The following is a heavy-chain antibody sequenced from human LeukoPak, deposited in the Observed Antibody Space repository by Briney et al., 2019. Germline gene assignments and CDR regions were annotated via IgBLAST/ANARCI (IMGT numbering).Heavy chain of an antibody. CDR1: GGTFSSYA. D-gene: IGHD3-22*01. CDR2: IIPIFGTA. Sequence: ASVKVSCKASGGTFSSYAISWVRQAPGQGLEWMGGIIPIFGTANYAQKFQGRVTITADESTSTAYMELSSLRSEDTAVYYCARDPFSQYYYDSTGWFDPWGQGTLVTVSS. J-gene: IGHJ5*02. CDR3: ARDPFSQYYYDSTGWFDP. V-gene: IGHV1-69*13.